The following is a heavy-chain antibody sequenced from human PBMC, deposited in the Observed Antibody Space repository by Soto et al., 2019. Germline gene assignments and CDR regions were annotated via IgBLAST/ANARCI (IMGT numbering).Heavy chain of an antibody. CDR1: GFTFSPYA. V-gene: IGHV3-30-3*01. CDR2: ISYDGSNK. CDR3: ARGRTGYTDTFGLGIDY. J-gene: IGHJ4*02. D-gene: IGHD5-18*01. Sequence: GGSLRLSCAASGFTFSPYAMHWVRQAPGKGLEWVAVISYDGSNKYYADSVKGRFTISRDNSKNMLYLQMNSLRAEDTAVYYSARGRTGYTDTFGLGIDYWGQGTLVTVSS.